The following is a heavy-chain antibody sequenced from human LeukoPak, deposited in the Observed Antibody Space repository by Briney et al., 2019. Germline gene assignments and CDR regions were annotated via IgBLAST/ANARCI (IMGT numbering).Heavy chain of an antibody. V-gene: IGHV3-23*01. CDR2: ISGGGGGP. CDR3: AKVLVHTDIAFDY. CDR1: GFAFSSSA. J-gene: IGHJ4*02. D-gene: IGHD5-18*01. Sequence: AGGSLRLSCVASGFAFSSSAMNWVRQAPGKGLEWVSAISGGGGGPYYADSVKGRFTITRDNSKNTLYLQMNTLRAEDTAVYYCAKVLVHTDIAFDYWGQGTLVTVSS.